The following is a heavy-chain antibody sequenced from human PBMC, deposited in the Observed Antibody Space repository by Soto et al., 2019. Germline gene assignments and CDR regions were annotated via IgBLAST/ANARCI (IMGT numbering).Heavy chain of an antibody. D-gene: IGHD3-22*01. J-gene: IGHJ3*02. CDR2: IYPGDSDT. V-gene: IGHV5-51*01. CDR1: GXSFTSYW. CDR3: ARPGGYCDSSGYYLGDAFDI. Sequence: GECLKVSGKGSGXSFTSYWIVXVRQMPGKGLERMGIIYPGDSDTRYSPSFQGQVTISADKSISTAYLQWSSLKASDTAMYYCARPGGYCDSSGYYLGDAFDIWGQGKMVTVSS.